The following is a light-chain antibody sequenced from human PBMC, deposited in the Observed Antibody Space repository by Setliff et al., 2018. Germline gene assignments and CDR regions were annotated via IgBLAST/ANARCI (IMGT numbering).Light chain of an antibody. CDR1: YSDVGKYNL. V-gene: IGLV2-23*02. CDR3: CSYAGSSTFV. J-gene: IGLJ1*01. CDR2: DFT. Sequence: ALTQPASVSGSPGQSITISCTGTYSDVGKYNLVSWYQQHPGKAPKLILYDFTTRPSGVSDRFSGSKSANTASLTISGLQAEDEADYYCCSYAGSSTFVFGGGTKSPS.